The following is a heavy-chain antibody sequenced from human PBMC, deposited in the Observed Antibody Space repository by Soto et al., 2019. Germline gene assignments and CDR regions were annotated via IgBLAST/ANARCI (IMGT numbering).Heavy chain of an antibody. CDR3: AKDGPITGTTWGAGYFDY. Sequence: GGSLRLSCAASGFNFSSYAMSWVRQAPGKGLEWVSAISGSGGSTYYADSVKGRFTISRDNSKNTLYLQMNSLRAEDTAVYYCAKDGPITGTTWGAGYFDYWGQGTLVTVS. J-gene: IGHJ4*02. CDR1: GFNFSSYA. CDR2: ISGSGGST. V-gene: IGHV3-23*01. D-gene: IGHD1-7*01.